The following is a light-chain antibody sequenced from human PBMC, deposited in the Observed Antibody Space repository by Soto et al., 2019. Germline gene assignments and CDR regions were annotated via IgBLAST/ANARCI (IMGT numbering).Light chain of an antibody. J-gene: IGKJ5*01. V-gene: IGKV3-20*01. CDR2: GAS. Sequence: EIVLTQSPGTLSFFPVEIATLSCSASRSVTNNYLAWHQQKPGQTPGLLIYGASSRATGIPDRFSGSGSGRDFTLTISRLEPEDFAVYYCQQHGSSPITFGQGTRLENK. CDR3: QQHGSSPIT. CDR1: RSVTNNY.